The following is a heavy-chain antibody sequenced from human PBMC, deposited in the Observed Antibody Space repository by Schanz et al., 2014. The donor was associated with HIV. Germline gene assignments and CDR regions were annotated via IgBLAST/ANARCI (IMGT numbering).Heavy chain of an antibody. D-gene: IGHD2-21*02. CDR3: ARGDFGGNSVDY. Sequence: QVQLQESGPGLVKPSETLSLTCTVSGGSVSSGSYYWSWIRQPPGKGLEWIGYIYYSGSTNYNPPPKSRVPISVDTSKNQFSLKLPSVTAADTAVYFCARGDFGGNSVDYWGHGNLVTVSS. J-gene: IGHJ4*01. CDR1: GGSVSSGSYY. V-gene: IGHV4-61*01. CDR2: IYYSGST.